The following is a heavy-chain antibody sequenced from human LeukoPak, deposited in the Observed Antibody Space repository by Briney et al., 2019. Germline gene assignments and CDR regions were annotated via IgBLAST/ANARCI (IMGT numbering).Heavy chain of an antibody. V-gene: IGHV3-9*01. CDR1: GFTFVDYA. CDR3: ATQPQWLNESY. J-gene: IGHJ4*02. Sequence: GRSLRLSCAASGFTFVDYAMHWVRHAPGKGLEWVSGISWNSGSIGYADSVKGRFTISRDNAKNSLYLQMNSLRAEDTALYYCATQPQWLNESYWGQGTLVTVSS. CDR2: ISWNSGSI. D-gene: IGHD6-19*01.